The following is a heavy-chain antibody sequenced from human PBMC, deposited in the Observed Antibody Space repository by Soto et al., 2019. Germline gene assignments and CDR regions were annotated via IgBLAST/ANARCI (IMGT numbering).Heavy chain of an antibody. Sequence: SETLSLTCTVSGGSISSYYWSWIRQPPGKGLEWIGYIYYSGSTNYNPSLKSRVTISVDTSKNQFSLKLSSVTAADTAVYYCARHSGYDFDYYYYYMDVWGKGTTVTVSS. V-gene: IGHV4-59*08. J-gene: IGHJ6*03. D-gene: IGHD5-12*01. CDR1: GGSISSYY. CDR2: IYYSGST. CDR3: ARHSGYDFDYYYYYMDV.